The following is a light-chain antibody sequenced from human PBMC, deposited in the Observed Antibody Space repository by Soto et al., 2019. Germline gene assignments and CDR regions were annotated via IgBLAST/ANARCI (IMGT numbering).Light chain of an antibody. V-gene: IGLV1-47*01. J-gene: IGLJ1*01. CDR1: SSNIGSNY. Sequence: QSVLTQPPSASGTPGQRVTISCSGSSSNIGSNYAYWYQQLPGTAPSLLIYRNNQRPSGVPDRFSGSKSGTSASLAIRGLRSEDEADYYCAAWDDSLSGYVFGTGTKLTVL. CDR2: RNN. CDR3: AAWDDSLSGYV.